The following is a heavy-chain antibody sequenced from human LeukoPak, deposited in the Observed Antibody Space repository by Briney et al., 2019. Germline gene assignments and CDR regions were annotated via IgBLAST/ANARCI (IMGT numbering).Heavy chain of an antibody. J-gene: IGHJ5*02. Sequence: ASVKVSCKASGGTFSSYAISWVRQAPGQGLEWMGGIIPIFGTANYAQKFQGRVTITAGKSTSTAYMELSSLRSEDTAVYFCARDNSVGDYAWWFDPWGQGTPVTVSS. V-gene: IGHV1-69*06. CDR2: IIPIFGTA. CDR1: GGTFSSYA. CDR3: ARDNSVGDYAWWFDP. D-gene: IGHD1-26*01.